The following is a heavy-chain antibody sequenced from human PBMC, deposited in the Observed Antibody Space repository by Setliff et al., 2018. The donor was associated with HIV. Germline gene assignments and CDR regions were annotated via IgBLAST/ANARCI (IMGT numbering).Heavy chain of an antibody. J-gene: IGHJ4*02. CDR1: GDSITGSFY. V-gene: IGHV4-38-2*01. CDR2: IYPSGSIRPSGTS. Sequence: PSETLSLTCGVSGDSITGSFYWAWIRQPPGKGLEWIANIYPSGSIRPSGTSNYNPSLQNRVTLLLDMSKNQFSLKLSSATAADTAVYYCARQAWHSGRNGYFVDYWGQGMLVTVSS. CDR3: ARQAWHSGRNGYFVDY. D-gene: IGHD3-22*01.